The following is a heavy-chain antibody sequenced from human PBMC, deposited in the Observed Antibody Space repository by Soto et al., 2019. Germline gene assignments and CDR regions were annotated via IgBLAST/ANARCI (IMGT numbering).Heavy chain of an antibody. J-gene: IGHJ4*02. CDR1: GGSTSSDNY. CDR2: IYYSGNT. CDR3: AREGGESSDGLYYFDS. V-gene: IGHV4-30-4*01. Sequence: SETVSLTCTVSGGSTSSDNYWSWIRQPPGKGLEWIGHIYYSGNTDYNPSLKSRLAISIDTSKNQFSLKLSSVTAADTAVYFCAREGGESSDGLYYFDSWGQGSLVTVSS. D-gene: IGHD3-16*01.